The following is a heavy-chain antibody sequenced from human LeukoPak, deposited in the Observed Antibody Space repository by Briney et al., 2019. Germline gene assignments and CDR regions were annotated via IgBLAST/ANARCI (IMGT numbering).Heavy chain of an antibody. V-gene: IGHV3-53*01. J-gene: IGHJ4*02. CDR2: IYSGGST. D-gene: IGHD2-15*01. CDR3: AKGSVAAHYFFNY. Sequence: PGGSLRLSCAASGFTVSSNYMSWVRQAPGKGLEWVSVIYSGGSTYYADSVKGRFTISRDNSKNTLYLQMNTLRAGDTAVYYCAKGSVAAHYFFNYWGQGTLVTVSS. CDR1: GFTVSSNY.